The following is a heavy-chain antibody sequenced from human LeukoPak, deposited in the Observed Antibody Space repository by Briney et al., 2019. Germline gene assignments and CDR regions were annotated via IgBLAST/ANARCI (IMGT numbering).Heavy chain of an antibody. CDR3: ARDDYYGSGSPDY. J-gene: IGHJ4*02. Sequence: GGSLRLSCAASGFTFSSYWMSWVRQAPGKGLEWVANIKQDGSGKYYVDSVKGRFTISRDNAKNSLYLQMNSLRAEDTAVYYCARDDYYGSGSPDYWGQGTLVTVSS. CDR2: IKQDGSGK. D-gene: IGHD3-10*01. V-gene: IGHV3-7*01. CDR1: GFTFSSYW.